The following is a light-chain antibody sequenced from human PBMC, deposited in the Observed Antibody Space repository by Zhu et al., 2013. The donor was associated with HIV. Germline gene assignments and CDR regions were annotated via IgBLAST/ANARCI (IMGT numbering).Light chain of an antibody. J-gene: IGKJ4*01. CDR2: GTS. CDR1: QSVSSSY. CDR3: QQYGDSP. V-gene: IGKV3-20*01. Sequence: EIVLTQSPGTLSLSPGERATLSCRASQSVSSSYLAWYQHKPGQAPRLLIYGTSQRATGIPDRFSGSGSGPDFTLTISRLEPEDFAVYYCQQYGDSPFGGGTTVEI.